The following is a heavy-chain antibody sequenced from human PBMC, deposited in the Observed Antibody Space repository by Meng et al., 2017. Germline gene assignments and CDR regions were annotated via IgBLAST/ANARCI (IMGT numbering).Heavy chain of an antibody. J-gene: IGHJ4*02. CDR1: GDSVSSNSAA. Sequence: QLQLQQSGPGLVKPSQTLALICAIYGDSVSSNSAAWNWIRQSPSRGLEWLGRAYYRSKWYHDYAESVKSRISIDPDTSKNQFSLQLRSVTPEDSAVYYCARGSYSFDSWGQRTLVTVSS. V-gene: IGHV6-1*01. D-gene: IGHD1-26*01. CDR3: ARGSYSFDS. CDR2: AYYRSKWYH.